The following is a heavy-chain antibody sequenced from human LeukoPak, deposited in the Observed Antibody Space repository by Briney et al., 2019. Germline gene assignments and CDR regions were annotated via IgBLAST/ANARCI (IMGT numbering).Heavy chain of an antibody. D-gene: IGHD6-13*01. V-gene: IGHV1-46*01. Sequence: ASVKLSCKASGYTFTSYYMHWVRQAPGQGLEWMGIINPSGGSTSYAQKFQGRVTMTRDMSTSTVYMELSSLRSEDTAVYYCARVGVKIAAARTYYFDYWGQGTLVTVSS. CDR2: INPSGGST. J-gene: IGHJ4*02. CDR3: ARVGVKIAAARTYYFDY. CDR1: GYTFTSYY.